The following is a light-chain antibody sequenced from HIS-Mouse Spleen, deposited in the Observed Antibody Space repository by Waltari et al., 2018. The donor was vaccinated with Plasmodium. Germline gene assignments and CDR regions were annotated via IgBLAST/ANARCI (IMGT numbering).Light chain of an antibody. CDR1: AVPNKY. J-gene: IGLJ3*02. Sequence: SYELTQPPSVSVSPGQTARITSPGDAVPNKYASWYQQKSGQAPVLVIYEDSKRPSWIPERFSGSSSGTMATLTISGAQVEDEADYYCYSTDSSGNHRVFGGGTKLTVL. V-gene: IGLV3-10*01. CDR2: EDS. CDR3: YSTDSSGNHRV.